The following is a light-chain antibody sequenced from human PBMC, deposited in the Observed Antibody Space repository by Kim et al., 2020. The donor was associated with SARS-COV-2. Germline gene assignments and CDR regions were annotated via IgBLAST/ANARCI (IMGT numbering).Light chain of an antibody. Sequence: SASVGDRVTITCRASLTVTGSLAWYQQKPGKAPNLLIYQTSTLESGVPSRFSGSGSGTEFTLTISSLQPDDSATYHRQQYNSASYTFGQGTKLEI. CDR2: QTS. V-gene: IGKV1-5*03. J-gene: IGKJ2*01. CDR1: LTVTGS. CDR3: QQYNSASYT.